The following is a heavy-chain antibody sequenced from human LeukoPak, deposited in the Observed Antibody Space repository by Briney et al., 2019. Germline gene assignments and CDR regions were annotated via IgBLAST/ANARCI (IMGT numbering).Heavy chain of an antibody. CDR2: IYTSGST. D-gene: IGHD6-13*01. CDR3: ARDGRGYASSWYFDL. CDR1: GGSISSYY. V-gene: IGHV4-4*07. Sequence: SETLSLTCTVSGGSISSYYWSWIRQPAGKGLEWIGRIYTSGSTNYSPSLKSRVTLSVDTSRNQFSLRLSSVTAADTAVYYCARDGRGYASSWYFDLWDQGTLVTVSS. J-gene: IGHJ4*02.